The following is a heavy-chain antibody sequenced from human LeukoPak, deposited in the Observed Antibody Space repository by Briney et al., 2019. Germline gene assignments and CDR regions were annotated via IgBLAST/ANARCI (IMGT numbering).Heavy chain of an antibody. Sequence: PGGSLRLSCAASGFTFSSYEMKWVGQAPGKGLDWVSSVSRIWSSIYYADPVTGRFTIARDNAKNSLYLPMSSLSAEDTAVYYCATGEGGSYYDSRGYSSDIWGQGTMVTVSP. J-gene: IGHJ3*02. CDR2: VSRIWSSI. CDR1: GFTFSSYE. V-gene: IGHV3-48*03. D-gene: IGHD3-22*01. CDR3: ATGEGGSYYDSRGYSSDI.